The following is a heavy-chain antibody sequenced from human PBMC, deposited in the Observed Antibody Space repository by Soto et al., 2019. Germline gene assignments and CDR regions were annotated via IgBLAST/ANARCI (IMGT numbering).Heavy chain of an antibody. CDR1: GFNFSNYA. J-gene: IGHJ1*01. D-gene: IGHD6-19*01. CDR2: TSKDGSKK. Sequence: PGGSLRLSCVVSGFNFSNYAINWVRQAPGKGLDWVAVTSKDGSKKYYADSVKGRFTISRDNSKNTVYLQMNSLSTEDTAIYYCARDISVAGAGYFLHWGQGTLVTSPQ. CDR3: ARDISVAGAGYFLH. V-gene: IGHV3-30-3*01.